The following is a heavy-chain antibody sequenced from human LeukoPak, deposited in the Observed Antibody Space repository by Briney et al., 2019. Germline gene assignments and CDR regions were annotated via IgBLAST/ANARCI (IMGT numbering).Heavy chain of an antibody. V-gene: IGHV3-15*01. CDR2: IKSKTDGGTT. Sequence: GGSLRLSCAASGFTFSNAWMSWVRQAPGKGLEWVGRIKSKTDGGTTDYAAPVKGRFTISRDDSKNTLYLQMNSLKTEDTAVYYCTTNAGITMTGKGDYWGQGTLVTVSS. D-gene: IGHD3-22*01. CDR3: TTNAGITMTGKGDY. J-gene: IGHJ4*02. CDR1: GFTFSNAW.